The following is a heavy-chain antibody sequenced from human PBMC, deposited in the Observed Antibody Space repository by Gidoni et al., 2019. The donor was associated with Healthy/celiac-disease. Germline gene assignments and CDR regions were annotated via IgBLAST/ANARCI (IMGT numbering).Heavy chain of an antibody. CDR1: GFTFSSYS. Sequence: EVQLVESGGGLVQPGGSLRLSCAASGFTFSSYSMNWVRQAPGKGLEWVSYISSSSSTIYYADSVKGRFTISRDNAKNSLYLQMNSLRDEDTAVYYCARDHPRTYYDFWSGPPQYYYGMDVWGQGTTVTVSS. D-gene: IGHD3-3*01. J-gene: IGHJ6*02. CDR3: ARDHPRTYYDFWSGPPQYYYGMDV. V-gene: IGHV3-48*02. CDR2: ISSSSSTI.